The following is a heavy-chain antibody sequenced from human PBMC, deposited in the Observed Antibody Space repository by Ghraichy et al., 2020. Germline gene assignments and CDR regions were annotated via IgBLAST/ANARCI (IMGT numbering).Heavy chain of an antibody. D-gene: IGHD1-1*01. V-gene: IGHV2-5*02. J-gene: IGHJ4*02. Sequence: SGPTLVKPTQTITLTCTFSGFSLSTSGVGVGWIRQPPGKALEWLALIYWDDDKRYSPSLKSRLTITKETSKNQVVLTMTNMDPVDTATYYCGAQLQHFDYWGQGTLVTVSS. CDR1: GFSLSTSGVG. CDR2: IYWDDDK. CDR3: GAQLQHFDY.